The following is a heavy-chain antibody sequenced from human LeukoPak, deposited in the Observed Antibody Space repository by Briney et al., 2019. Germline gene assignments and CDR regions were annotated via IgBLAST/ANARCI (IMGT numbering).Heavy chain of an antibody. V-gene: IGHV4-38-2*01. D-gene: IGHD2-2*01. J-gene: IGHJ4*02. CDR1: GYSISSGYY. CDR2: IYHSGST. Sequence: PSETLSLTCAVSGYSISSGYYWGWIRQPPGKGLEWIGSIYHSGSTYYNPSLKSRVTISVDTSKNQFSLKLSSVTAADTAVYYCARLPIVVVPAARGYSYGIDYWGQGTLVTVS. CDR3: ARLPIVVVPAARGYSYGIDY.